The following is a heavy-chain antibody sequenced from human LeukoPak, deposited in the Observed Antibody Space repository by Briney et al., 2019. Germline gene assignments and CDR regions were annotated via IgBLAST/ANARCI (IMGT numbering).Heavy chain of an antibody. CDR2: IYYSGST. CDR3: ARVEQQLVLDY. V-gene: IGHV4-59*01. J-gene: IGHJ4*02. D-gene: IGHD6-13*01. Sequence: PSEALSLTCTVSGGSIGSYYWSWIRQPPGKGLEWIGYIYYSGSTNYNPSLKSRVTISVDTSKNQFSLKLSSVTAADTAVYHCARVEQQLVLDYWGQGTLVTVSP. CDR1: GGSIGSYY.